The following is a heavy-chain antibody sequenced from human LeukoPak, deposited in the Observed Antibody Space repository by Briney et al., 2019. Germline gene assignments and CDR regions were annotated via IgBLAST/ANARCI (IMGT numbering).Heavy chain of an antibody. V-gene: IGHV4-34*01. Sequence: SETRSLTCLVYRGSFSGYYWSWIRQPPSRVLEWIGAINHSGSTNYNPTLKSRVTISVDTSKNQFSLKLSCVTAADTAVYYCARPGLGSGSYYNWFGPWGKGTLVTVSS. D-gene: IGHD3-10*01. J-gene: IGHJ5*02. CDR2: INHSGST. CDR1: RGSFSGYY. CDR3: ARPGLGSGSYYNWFGP.